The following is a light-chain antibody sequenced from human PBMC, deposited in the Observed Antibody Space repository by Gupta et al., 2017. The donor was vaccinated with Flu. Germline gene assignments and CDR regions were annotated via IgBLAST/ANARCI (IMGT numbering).Light chain of an antibody. CDR3: QSYDSSRSGADVV. CDR2: GNS. Sequence: QSVLTQPPSVSGAPGQRVTIPCTGSSSNIGAGYDVHWYQQLPGTAPKLLVYGNSNRPSGVPDRISGSKSGTSASLAITVLQAEDEADYYCQSYDSSRSGADVVFGGGIKLTVL. CDR1: SSNIGAGYD. J-gene: IGLJ2*01. V-gene: IGLV1-40*01.